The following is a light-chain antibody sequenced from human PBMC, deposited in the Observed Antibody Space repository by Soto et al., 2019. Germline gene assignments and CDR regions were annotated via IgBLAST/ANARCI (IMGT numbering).Light chain of an antibody. CDR3: QSYDSSLSGHVV. V-gene: IGLV1-40*01. CDR1: SSNLGSGFD. CDR2: YND. Sequence: QSVLTQPPSVSGAPGQRVTISCTGSSSNLGSGFDVQWYQQLPGTAPKLLIYYNDNRPSGVPDRFSGCKSGTSASLAITGLQADDEADYYCQSYDSSLSGHVVFGGGTKLTVL. J-gene: IGLJ2*01.